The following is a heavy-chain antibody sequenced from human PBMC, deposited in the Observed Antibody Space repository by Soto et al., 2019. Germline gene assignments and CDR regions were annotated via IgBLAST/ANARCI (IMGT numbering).Heavy chain of an antibody. D-gene: IGHD5-18*01. CDR3: AREGIQLWLTHRMGWFAR. CDR2: ISSSSSYI. Sequence: EVQLVESGAGLVKPGGSLRLSCAASGFTFSSYSMNWVRQAPGKGLEWVSSISSSSSYIYYADSVKGRFTISRDNAKNSLYLEMNSLRAEDTAVYYWAREGIQLWLTHRMGWFARWCQGTLVTVSS. CDR1: GFTFSSYS. J-gene: IGHJ5*02. V-gene: IGHV3-21*01.